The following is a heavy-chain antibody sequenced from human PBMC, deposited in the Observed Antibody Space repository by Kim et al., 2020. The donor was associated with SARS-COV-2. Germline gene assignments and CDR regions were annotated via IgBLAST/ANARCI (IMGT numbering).Heavy chain of an antibody. CDR1: GGSITSGNYY. V-gene: IGHV4-31*03. D-gene: IGHD2-15*01. CDR3: AKEEAYCSAGSCFSGYYGMDV. J-gene: IGHJ6*02. CDR2: IYYSGIT. Sequence: SETLSLTCTVSGGSITSGNYYWNWIRQHPGKGLEWIGYIYYSGITYYNPSLKSRIIISVDTPKNQFSLKLSSVTAADTAIYYCAKEEAYCSAGSCFSGYYGMDVWGQGTTVTVSS.